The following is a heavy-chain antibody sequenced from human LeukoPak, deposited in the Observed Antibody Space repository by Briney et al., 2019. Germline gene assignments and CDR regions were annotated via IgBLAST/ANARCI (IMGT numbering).Heavy chain of an antibody. V-gene: IGHV4-34*01. Sequence: PSETLSLTCAVYGGSFTIYSWTWIRQPPGKSLEWVGEISPSGNTQYNPSLKSRVTISLDASKSQFYLKLNSVTAADTAVYYCARRVRSADYRLDYWGQGTLVIVSS. J-gene: IGHJ4*02. CDR2: ISPSGNT. CDR3: ARRVRSADYRLDY. CDR1: GGSFTIYS. D-gene: IGHD4-11*01.